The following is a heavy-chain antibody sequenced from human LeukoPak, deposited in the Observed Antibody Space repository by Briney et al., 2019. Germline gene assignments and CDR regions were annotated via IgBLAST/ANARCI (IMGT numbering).Heavy chain of an antibody. J-gene: IGHJ6*03. CDR1: GYTFTSYA. CDR3: ARVLVVVPAAMGGDYYYYMDV. CDR2: INTNTGNP. D-gene: IGHD2-2*01. Sequence: ASVKVSCKASGYTFTSYAMNWVRQAPGQGLEWMGWINTNTGNPTYAQGFTGRFVFSLDTSVSTAYLQISSLKAEDTAVYYCARVLVVVPAAMGGDYYYYMDVWGKGTTVTVSS. V-gene: IGHV7-4-1*02.